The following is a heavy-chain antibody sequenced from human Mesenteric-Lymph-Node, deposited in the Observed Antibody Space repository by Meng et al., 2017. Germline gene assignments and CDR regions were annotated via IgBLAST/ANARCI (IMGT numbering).Heavy chain of an antibody. CDR3: ARVIAAVDYYYYGMDV. V-gene: IGHV3-30*01. J-gene: IGHJ6*02. CDR1: GFTFSSYA. Sequence: GESLKISCAASGFTFSSYAMHWVRQAPGKGLEWVAVISYDGSNKYYADSVKGRFTISRDNSKNTLYLQMNSLRAEDMAVYYCARVIAAVDYYYYGMDVWGQGTTVTVSS. D-gene: IGHD6-6*01. CDR2: ISYDGSNK.